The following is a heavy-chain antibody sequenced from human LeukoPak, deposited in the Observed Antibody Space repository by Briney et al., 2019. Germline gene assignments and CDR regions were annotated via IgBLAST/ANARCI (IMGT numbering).Heavy chain of an antibody. CDR1: GGSFSGYY. V-gene: IGHV4-34*01. CDR2: INHSGST. CDR3: ARGRDGYNDYYFDY. Sequence: PSETLSLTCAVYGGSFSGYYWSWIRQPPGKGLEWIGEINHSGSTNYNPSLKSRDTISVDTSKNQFSLKLSSVTAADTAVYYCARGRDGYNDYYFDYWGQGTLVTVSS. D-gene: IGHD5-24*01. J-gene: IGHJ4*02.